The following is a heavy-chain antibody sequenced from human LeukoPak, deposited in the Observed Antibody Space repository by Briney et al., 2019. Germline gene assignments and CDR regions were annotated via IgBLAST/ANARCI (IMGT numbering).Heavy chain of an antibody. Sequence: GRSLRLSCAASGFTFSSYAMHWVRQAPGKGLEWVAVISYDGSNKYYADSVKGRFTISRDNSKNTLYLEMNSLRAEDTAVYYCATRNQDGASDIWGQGTMVTVSS. CDR2: ISYDGSNK. V-gene: IGHV3-30*04. CDR1: GFTFSSYA. CDR3: ATRNQDGASDI. J-gene: IGHJ3*02. D-gene: IGHD1-14*01.